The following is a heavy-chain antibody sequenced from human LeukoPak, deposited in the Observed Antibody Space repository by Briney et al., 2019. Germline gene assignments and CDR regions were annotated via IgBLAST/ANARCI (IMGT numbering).Heavy chain of an antibody. D-gene: IGHD6-19*01. V-gene: IGHV3-30-3*01. CDR2: ISYDGSNK. J-gene: IGHJ6*02. CDR1: GFTFSSYA. Sequence: GGSLRLSCAASGFTFSSYAMHWVRQAPGKGLEWVAVISYDGSNKYYADSVKGRFTISRDNSKNTLYLQMNSLRAEDTAVYYCGSGWYYYYGMDVWGQGTRSPSP. CDR3: GSGWYYYYGMDV.